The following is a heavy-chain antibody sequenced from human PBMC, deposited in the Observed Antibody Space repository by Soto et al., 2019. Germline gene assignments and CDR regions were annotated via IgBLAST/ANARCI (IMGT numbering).Heavy chain of an antibody. CDR2: IGAHGRET. CDR3: AKKGLPPGYNNWFDS. CDR1: GFSFSIYA. V-gene: IGHV3-23*01. D-gene: IGHD3-9*01. J-gene: IGHJ5*01. Sequence: EVQLLESGGGLIQPGGSLTLSCVAYGFSFSIYAMTWVRQAPGKGLEWVSTIGAHGRETRYADAVKGRFLISRDNPKNKPYLKMNSLGAEDTAVYYCAKKGLPPGYNNWFDSWGQGILVAVSA.